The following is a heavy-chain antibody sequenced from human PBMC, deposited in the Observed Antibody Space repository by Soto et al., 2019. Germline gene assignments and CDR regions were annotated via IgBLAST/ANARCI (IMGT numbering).Heavy chain of an antibody. CDR2: INPSGGST. Sequence: ASVKVSCKASGYTFTNYYKHWVRQAPGQGLEWMGIINPSGGSTSYAQKFQGRVTMTRDTSTSTVYMELSSLRSEDTAVYYCARAPFDTADFDYWGQGTLVTVSS. J-gene: IGHJ4*02. V-gene: IGHV1-46*03. D-gene: IGHD3-22*01. CDR3: ARAPFDTADFDY. CDR1: GYTFTNYY.